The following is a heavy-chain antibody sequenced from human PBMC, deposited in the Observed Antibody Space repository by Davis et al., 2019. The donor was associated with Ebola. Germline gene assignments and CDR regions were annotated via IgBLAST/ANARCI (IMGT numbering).Heavy chain of an antibody. CDR2: TYYKSKWYN. CDR1: GDSVSSAG. CDR3: ARGWFRSGMDV. J-gene: IGHJ6*02. Sequence: PSETLSLTCDISGDSVSSAGWNWIRQSPSRGLEWLGRTYYKSKWYNDYAVSVKSRITINPDTSKNQFSLQLNSVTPEDTAIYYCARGWFRSGMDVWGQGTTITVSS. V-gene: IGHV6-1*01. D-gene: IGHD6-19*01.